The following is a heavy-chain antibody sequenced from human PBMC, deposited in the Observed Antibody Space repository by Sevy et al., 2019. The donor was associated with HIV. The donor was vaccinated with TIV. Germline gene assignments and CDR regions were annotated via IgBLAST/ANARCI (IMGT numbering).Heavy chain of an antibody. CDR1: GFTFSKYS. CDR2: LSFGRGEI. J-gene: IGHJ4*02. V-gene: IGHV3-23*01. Sequence: GSLRLSCAASGFTFSKYSMSWVRQPPGKGLEWVSTLSFGRGEINYADSVKGRFTISRDNSKSSVYLQMNNLRPEDTAVYYCAREGCTKPHDHWGQGTLVTVSS. D-gene: IGHD2-8*01. CDR3: AREGCTKPHDH.